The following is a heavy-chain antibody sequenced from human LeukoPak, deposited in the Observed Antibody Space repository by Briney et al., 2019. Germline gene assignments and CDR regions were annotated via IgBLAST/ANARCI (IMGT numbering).Heavy chain of an antibody. CDR2: ISAYNGNT. CDR1: GYTFTSYG. CDR3: ASRYYDILTGYYSFDY. J-gene: IGHJ4*02. V-gene: IGHV1-18*01. Sequence: ASVKVSCKASGYTFTSYGISWVRQAPGQGLEWMGWISAYNGNTNYAQKLRGRVTMTTDTSTSTAYMELRSLRSDDTAVYYCASRYYDILTGYYSFDYWGQGTLVTVSS. D-gene: IGHD3-9*01.